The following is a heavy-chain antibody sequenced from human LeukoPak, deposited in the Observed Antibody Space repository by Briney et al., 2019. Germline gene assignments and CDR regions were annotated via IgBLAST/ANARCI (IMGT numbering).Heavy chain of an antibody. J-gene: IGHJ4*02. D-gene: IGHD4-17*01. CDR2: IYSGGST. V-gene: IGHV3-53*01. Sequence: GGSLRLSCVASGFTVSSKYMSWVRQAPGKGLEWVSVIYSGGSTYYGESVKGRFTISRDNSKNTLYLQMNSLRAEDTAVYYCAKDYSTVTRVFDYWGQGTLVTVSS. CDR1: GFTVSSKY. CDR3: AKDYSTVTRVFDY.